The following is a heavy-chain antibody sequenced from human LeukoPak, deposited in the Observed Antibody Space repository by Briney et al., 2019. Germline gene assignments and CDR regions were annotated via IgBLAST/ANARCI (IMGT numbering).Heavy chain of an antibody. Sequence: EPLSLPFAVYGGSFSGYYWSWIRRPPGKGGEGSGGINHSGSTNYNPSLKIRVPISVDTSKNQFSLKLSSVTAADTAVYYCARWDQQLWFQWGQGTLVTVSS. D-gene: IGHD5-18*01. V-gene: IGHV4-34*01. CDR3: ARWDQQLWFQ. CDR2: INHSGST. J-gene: IGHJ4*02. CDR1: GGSFSGYY.